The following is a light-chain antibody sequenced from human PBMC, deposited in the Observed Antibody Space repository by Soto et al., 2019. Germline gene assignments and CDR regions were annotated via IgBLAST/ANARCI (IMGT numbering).Light chain of an antibody. CDR3: QQYDSLPLP. V-gene: IGKV1-33*01. CDR2: DVS. Sequence: DIQMTQSPPSLSVSVVYRVTITCQASQDISKYLHWFQQKPVKAPQLLIFDVSNLQTGVPSRFSGGGSGTDFALTLSSLEPEAIATYYCQQYDSLPLPFGQGTRLQIK. J-gene: IGKJ5*01. CDR1: QDISKY.